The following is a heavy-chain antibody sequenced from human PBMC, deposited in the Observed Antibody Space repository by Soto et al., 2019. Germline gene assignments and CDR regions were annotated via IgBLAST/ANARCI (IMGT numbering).Heavy chain of an antibody. CDR1: GGSVNTANFY. J-gene: IGHJ5*02. CDR3: ARVGPWVPYYYDSSPYTFENWFDP. V-gene: IGHV4-61*03. Sequence: SETLSLTCTVSGGSVNTANFYWSWIRQPPGKGPEWIGYIYYSGSASYNPSLKSRVTISLDTSKNHFSLKLTSVTAADTAVYYCARVGPWVPYYYDSSPYTFENWFDPWGQGTLVTVSS. CDR2: IYYSGSA. D-gene: IGHD3-22*01.